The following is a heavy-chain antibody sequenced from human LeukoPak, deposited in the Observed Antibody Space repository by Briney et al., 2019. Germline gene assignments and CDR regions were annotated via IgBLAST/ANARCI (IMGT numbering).Heavy chain of an antibody. J-gene: IGHJ4*02. Sequence: SETLSLTCTVSGGSISSSTSYWGWIRQPPGKGLEWIGSIYYSGSTSYNPSPKSRVTISVDTSKKQFSLKLDSVTAADTAVYYCARNASDSGTSYFDYWGQGTLVSVSS. V-gene: IGHV4-39*01. CDR1: GGSISSSTSY. D-gene: IGHD1-26*01. CDR3: ARNASDSGTSYFDY. CDR2: IYYSGST.